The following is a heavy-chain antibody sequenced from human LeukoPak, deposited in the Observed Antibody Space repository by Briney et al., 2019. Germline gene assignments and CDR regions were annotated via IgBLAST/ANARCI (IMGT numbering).Heavy chain of an antibody. D-gene: IGHD3-10*01. V-gene: IGHV1-69*04. CDR3: ASYPQSGDNWFDP. CDR2: IIPIFGIA. CDR1: GGTFSSYA. J-gene: IGHJ5*02. Sequence: SVKVSCKASGGTFSSYAISWVRQAPGQGLEWMGRIIPIFGIANYAQKFQGRVTITADKSTSAAYMELSSLRSEDTAVYYCASYPQSGDNWFDPWGQGTLSPSPQ.